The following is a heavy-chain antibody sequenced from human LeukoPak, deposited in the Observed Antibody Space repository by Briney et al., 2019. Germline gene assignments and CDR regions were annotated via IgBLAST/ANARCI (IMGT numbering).Heavy chain of an antibody. CDR1: GFTFSSYG. D-gene: IGHD3-16*01. CDR2: ISYDGNNQ. J-gene: IGHJ4*02. CDR3: AKSWGIFTYYFDY. Sequence: GGSLRLSCAASGFTFSSYGMHWVRQAPGKGPEWMAVISYDGNNQYYADSVKGRFTISRDNSKNTLYLQMNSLRAEDTAVYYCAKSWGIFTYYFDYWGQGTLVTVSS. V-gene: IGHV3-30*18.